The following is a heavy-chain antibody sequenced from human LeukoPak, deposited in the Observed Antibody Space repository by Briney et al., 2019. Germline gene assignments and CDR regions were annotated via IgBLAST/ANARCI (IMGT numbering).Heavy chain of an antibody. J-gene: IGHJ4*02. CDR1: GFTFSRYS. Sequence: GGSLRLSCAASGFTFSRYSMNWVRQAPGKGLEWVSSISSSSSYIYYADSVKGRFTISRDNAKNSLYLQMNSLRAEDTAVYYCARERWFGELFTPSIDYWGQGTLVTVSS. V-gene: IGHV3-21*01. D-gene: IGHD3-10*01. CDR2: ISSSSSYI. CDR3: ARERWFGELFTPSIDY.